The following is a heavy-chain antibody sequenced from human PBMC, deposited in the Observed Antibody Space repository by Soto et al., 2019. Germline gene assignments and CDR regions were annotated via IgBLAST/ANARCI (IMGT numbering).Heavy chain of an antibody. V-gene: IGHV5-51*01. CDR2: IYPGDSDT. J-gene: IGHJ6*02. Sequence: GESLKISCKGSGYSFTSYWIGWVRQMPGKGLEWMGIIYPGDSDTRYSPSFQGQVTISADKSISTAYLQWSSLMASDTAMYYRARHGGYCSSTSCYVWDQGYYYYGMDVWGQGTTVTVSS. CDR3: ARHGGYCSSTSCYVWDQGYYYYGMDV. CDR1: GYSFTSYW. D-gene: IGHD2-2*01.